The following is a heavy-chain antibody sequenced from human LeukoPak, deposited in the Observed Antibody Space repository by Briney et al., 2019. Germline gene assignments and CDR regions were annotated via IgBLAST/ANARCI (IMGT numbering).Heavy chain of an antibody. J-gene: IGHJ4*02. D-gene: IGHD2-15*01. V-gene: IGHV3-53*05. CDR1: GFTVSSNY. CDR3: AKGLLSDSFDY. CDR2: ISSVGST. Sequence: GGSLRLSCAPSGFTVSSNYMSWVRQAPGQGLEWVSLISSVGSTQYADSVKGRFTINRDNSKNTLYRQMNSLRAEDTAVYYCAKGLLSDSFDYWGQGTLVTVSS.